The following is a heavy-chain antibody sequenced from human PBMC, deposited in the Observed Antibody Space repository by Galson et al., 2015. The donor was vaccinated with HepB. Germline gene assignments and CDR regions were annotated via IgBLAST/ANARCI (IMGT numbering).Heavy chain of an antibody. D-gene: IGHD6-19*01. J-gene: IGHJ3*02. CDR1: GFTFDDYA. V-gene: IGHV3-9*01. CDR3: AKDQDSSGFGAFDI. Sequence: SLRLSCAASGFTFDDYAMHWVRQAPGKGLEWVSGISWNSGSIGYADSVKGRFTISRDNAKNSLYLQMNSLRAEDTALYYCAKDQDSSGFGAFDIWGQGTMVTVSS. CDR2: ISWNSGSI.